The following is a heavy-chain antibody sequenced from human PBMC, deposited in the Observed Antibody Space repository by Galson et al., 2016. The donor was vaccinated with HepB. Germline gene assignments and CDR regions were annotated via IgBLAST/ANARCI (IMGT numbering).Heavy chain of an antibody. CDR1: GFFFSNFV. CDR2: ISDNTAGT. Sequence: SLRLSCAASGFFFSNFVMTWVRQAPGKGLEWVSDISDNTAGTKYADSVKGRFTISRDNSENTLYLQINSLRAEDTAVYYCAKDRNTVVTYGMDVWGQGTTVTVSS. D-gene: IGHD4-23*01. J-gene: IGHJ6*02. CDR3: AKDRNTVVTYGMDV. V-gene: IGHV3-23*01.